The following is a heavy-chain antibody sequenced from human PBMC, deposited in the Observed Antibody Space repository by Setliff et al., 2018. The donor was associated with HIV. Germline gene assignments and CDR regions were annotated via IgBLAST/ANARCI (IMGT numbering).Heavy chain of an antibody. V-gene: IGHV4-39*07. D-gene: IGHD3-22*01. CDR2: IYYNGNT. CDR1: GGSIDSSGFF. CDR3: ASRIYYYDSNNFLREEGFDP. Sequence: SETLSLTCTVSGGSIDSSGFFWGWIRQSPGRGLEWIGSIYYNGNTNYNPSLKSRVTISVDTSKSQFSLKLNSVTAADTAVYYCASRIYYYDSNNFLREEGFDPWGQGTLVTVSS. J-gene: IGHJ5*02.